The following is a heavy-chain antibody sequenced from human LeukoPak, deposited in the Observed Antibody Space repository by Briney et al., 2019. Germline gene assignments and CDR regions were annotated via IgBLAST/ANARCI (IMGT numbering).Heavy chain of an antibody. V-gene: IGHV3-64*01. CDR3: ARDYYDSSGPLGPAGY. CDR1: RFTFSSYA. D-gene: IGHD3-22*01. J-gene: IGHJ4*02. CDR2: ISSNGGST. Sequence: GGSLRLSCAASRFTFSSYAMHWVRQAPGKGLEYVSAISSNGGSTYYANSVKGRFTISRDNSKNTLYLQMGSLRAEDLAVYYCARDYYDSSGPLGPAGYWGQGTLVTVSS.